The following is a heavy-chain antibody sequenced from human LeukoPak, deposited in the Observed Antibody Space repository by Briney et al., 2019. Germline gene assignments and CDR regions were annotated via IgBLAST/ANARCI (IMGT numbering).Heavy chain of an antibody. J-gene: IGHJ4*02. V-gene: IGHV5-51*01. CDR3: ARHTLYDFWSGPIDY. CDR2: IYPGDSDT. D-gene: IGHD3-3*01. Sequence: GESLKISCKGSGYSFTNNWIGWVRQMPGKGLEWMGFIYPGDSDTRYSPSFQGQITISADKSISTAYLQWSSLKASDTAMYYCARHTLYDFWSGPIDYWGQGTLVTVSS. CDR1: GYSFTNNW.